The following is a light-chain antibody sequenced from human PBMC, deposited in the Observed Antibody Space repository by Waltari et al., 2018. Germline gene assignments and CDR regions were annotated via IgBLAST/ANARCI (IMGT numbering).Light chain of an antibody. CDR2: GAS. CDR1: QSVSSN. CDR3: QQYNIWPRT. J-gene: IGKJ1*01. V-gene: IGKV3-15*01. Sequence: EMVMTQSPATLSLSPGERATLSCRASQSVSSNLAWYQHKPGQAPRLRIYGASTRATANPARFSGSGSRTEFTLTNSSLQSEDFAVYYCQQYNIWPRTFGQGTKVEI.